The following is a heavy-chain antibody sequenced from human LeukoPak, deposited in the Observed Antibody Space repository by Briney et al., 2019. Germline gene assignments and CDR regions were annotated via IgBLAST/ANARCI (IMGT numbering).Heavy chain of an antibody. V-gene: IGHV3-11*04. CDR1: GLTFSDYY. J-gene: IGHJ4*02. CDR3: VRDSLEGATTLDY. CDR2: ISSSGSTV. D-gene: IGHD1-26*01. Sequence: PGGSLRLSCAASGLTFSDYYMSWIRQAPGKGLEWLSYISSSGSTVYYADSVKGRLTISRDNAKNTLYLELNSLRAEDTATYYCVRDSLEGATTLDYWGQGTHVTVSS.